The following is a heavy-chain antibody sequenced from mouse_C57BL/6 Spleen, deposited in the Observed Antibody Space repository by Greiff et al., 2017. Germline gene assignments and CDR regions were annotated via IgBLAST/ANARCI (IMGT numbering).Heavy chain of an antibody. J-gene: IGHJ4*01. V-gene: IGHV1-39*01. CDR2: INPNYGTT. D-gene: IGHD2-2*01. CDR1: GYSFTDYN. Sequence: VQLKESGPELVKPGASVKISCKASGYSFTDYNMNWVKQSNGKSLEWIGVINPNYGTTSYNQKFKGKATLTVDQSTSTAYMQLNSLTSEDSAVYYCARGVTTGDRMDYWGQGTSVTVSS. CDR3: ARGVTTGDRMDY.